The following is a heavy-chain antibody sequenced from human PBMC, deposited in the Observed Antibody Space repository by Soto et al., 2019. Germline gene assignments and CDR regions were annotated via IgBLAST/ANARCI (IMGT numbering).Heavy chain of an antibody. J-gene: IGHJ4*02. CDR3: ARGSGYYYWDDY. Sequence: GASVKVSCKASGYTFTSYAMHWVRQATGQRLEWMGWINAGNGNTKYSQKFQGRVTITRDTSASTAYMELSSLRSEDTAVYYCARGSGYYYWDDYWGQGTLVTVSS. D-gene: IGHD3-22*01. V-gene: IGHV1-3*01. CDR1: GYTFTSYA. CDR2: INAGNGNT.